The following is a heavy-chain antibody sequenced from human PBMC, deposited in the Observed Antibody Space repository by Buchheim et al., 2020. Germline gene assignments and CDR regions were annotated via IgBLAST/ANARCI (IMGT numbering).Heavy chain of an antibody. Sequence: EVQLVESGGGLVQPGGSLRLSCAASGFSFSTSWMHWVRQAPGKGLVWVSRLNSDGSGTIYADSVKGRFTISRDHAKNTLFLQMNSLRAEDTAIYYCTRDSTSRSYDYWGQGTL. J-gene: IGHJ4*02. CDR2: LNSDGSGT. V-gene: IGHV3-74*01. CDR1: GFSFSTSW. D-gene: IGHD2/OR15-2a*01. CDR3: TRDSTSRSYDY.